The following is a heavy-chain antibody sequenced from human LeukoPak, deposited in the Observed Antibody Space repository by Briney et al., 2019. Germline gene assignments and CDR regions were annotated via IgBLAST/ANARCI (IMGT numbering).Heavy chain of an antibody. J-gene: IGHJ1*01. CDR3: AKTFYSGSGSELPHH. Sequence: GGSLRLSCAASGFTFSSYAMHWVRQAPGKGLEWVAVISYDGSNKYYADSVKGRFTISRDNSENTVYLQMTSLRVEDTAEYYCAKTFYSGSGSELPHHWGQGTLVTVSS. CDR2: ISYDGSNK. CDR1: GFTFSSYA. D-gene: IGHD3-10*01. V-gene: IGHV3-30-3*01.